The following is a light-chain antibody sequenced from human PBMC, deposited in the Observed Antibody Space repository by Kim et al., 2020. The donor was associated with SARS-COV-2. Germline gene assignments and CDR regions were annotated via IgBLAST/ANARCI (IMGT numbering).Light chain of an antibody. CDR1: QRVTSNN. CDR3: QQYGGSPRIA. CDR2: GAS. V-gene: IGKV3-20*01. Sequence: PGERVTISCRASQRVTSNNLSWYQQKPGQAPRLLIYGASRRATGIPDRFTGSGSGTDFTLTISRLEPEDFAVYYCQQYGGSPRIAFGQGTRLEIK. J-gene: IGKJ5*01.